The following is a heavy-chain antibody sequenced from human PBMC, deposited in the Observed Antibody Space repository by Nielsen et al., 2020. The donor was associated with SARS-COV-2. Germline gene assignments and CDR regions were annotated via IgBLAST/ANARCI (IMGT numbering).Heavy chain of an antibody. CDR1: GFTFDDYA. CDR2: ISWNSGSI. D-gene: IGHD1-26*01. V-gene: IGHV3-9*01. Sequence: SLKISCAASGFTFDDYAMHWVRQAPGKGLEWVSGISWNSGSIGYADSVKGRFTISRDNAKNSLYLQMNSLRAEDTAVYYCARVMSGSYYGAFDIWGQGTMVTVSS. J-gene: IGHJ3*02. CDR3: ARVMSGSYYGAFDI.